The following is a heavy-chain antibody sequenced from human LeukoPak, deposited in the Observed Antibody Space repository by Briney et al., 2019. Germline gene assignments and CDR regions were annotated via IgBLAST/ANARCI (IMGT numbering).Heavy chain of an antibody. V-gene: IGHV4-59*08. CDR3: ARHVGIHLWSLYFDY. CDR1: GGSISSYY. J-gene: IGHJ4*02. Sequence: SETLSLTCIVSGGSISSYYWSWIRQPPGKGLEWIGYIYSSGSTDYNPSLKSRATISLETRKDQFAPKLTSVTAADTAVYYCARHVGIHLWSLYFDYWGQGSLVTVSS. CDR2: IYSSGST. D-gene: IGHD5-18*01.